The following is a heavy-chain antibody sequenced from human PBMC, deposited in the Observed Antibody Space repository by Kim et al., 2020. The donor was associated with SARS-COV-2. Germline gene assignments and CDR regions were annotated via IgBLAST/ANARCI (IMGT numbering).Heavy chain of an antibody. V-gene: IGHV4-34*01. D-gene: IGHD3-10*01. CDR3: ARGRITMVRGGTAPFDY. Sequence: LKSRVTISVDTSKNQFSLKLSSVTAADTAVYYCARGRITMVRGGTAPFDYWGQGPLVTVSS. J-gene: IGHJ4*02.